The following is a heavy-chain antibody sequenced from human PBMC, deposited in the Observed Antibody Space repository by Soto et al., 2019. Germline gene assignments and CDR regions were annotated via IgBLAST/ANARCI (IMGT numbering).Heavy chain of an antibody. CDR1: RLTFSSYA. CDR3: AKDLDDFWSGPFDL. Sequence: PGGSLRLSCAASRLTFSSYAMSWVRQAPGKGLEWVSGISGSGDSTYYADSVKGRFTISRDNSKNTLYLQMNSLRAEDTALYFCAKDLDDFWSGPFDLWGQGTLVTVSS. J-gene: IGHJ5*02. CDR2: ISGSGDST. D-gene: IGHD3-3*01. V-gene: IGHV3-23*01.